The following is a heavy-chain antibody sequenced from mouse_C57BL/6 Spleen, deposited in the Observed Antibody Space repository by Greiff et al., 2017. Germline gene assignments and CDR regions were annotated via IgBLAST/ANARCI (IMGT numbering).Heavy chain of an antibody. V-gene: IGHV14-2*01. CDR3: ARYGRSFDV. D-gene: IGHD1-1*01. CDR1: GFNIKDYY. J-gene: IGHJ2*01. Sequence: VQLKQSDAELVKPGASVKLSCTASGFNIKDYYMHWVKQRTEQGLEWIGRIDPEDGETKYAAKFQGKATITADTSSNTAYLQLSSLTSEDTAVYYCARYGRSFDVWGKGTTLTVSS. CDR2: IDPEDGET.